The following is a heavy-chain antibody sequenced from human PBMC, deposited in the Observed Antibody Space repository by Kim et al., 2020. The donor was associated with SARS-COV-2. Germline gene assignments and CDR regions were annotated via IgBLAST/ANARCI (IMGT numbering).Heavy chain of an antibody. CDR3: ARENTNKYYDFWSGEVGMDV. CDR2: INPNSGGT. D-gene: IGHD3-3*01. Sequence: ASVKVSCKASGYTFTGYYMHWVRQAPGQGLEWMGWINPNSGGTNYAQKFQGRVTMTRDTSISTAYMELSRLRSDDTAVYYCARENTNKYYDFWSGEVGMDVWGQGTTVTVSS. J-gene: IGHJ6*02. V-gene: IGHV1-2*02. CDR1: GYTFTGYY.